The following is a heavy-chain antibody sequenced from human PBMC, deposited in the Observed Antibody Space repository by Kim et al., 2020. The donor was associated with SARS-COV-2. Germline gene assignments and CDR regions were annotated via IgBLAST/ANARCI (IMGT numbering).Heavy chain of an antibody. J-gene: IGHJ4*02. V-gene: IGHV3-23*01. D-gene: IGHD6-13*01. Sequence: ADPVKGRFTTSRDTSKNTFYLHMSSRRAEDTAVYYCAKEPQKSSWYYFDYWGQGALVTVSS. CDR3: AKEPQKSSWYYFDY.